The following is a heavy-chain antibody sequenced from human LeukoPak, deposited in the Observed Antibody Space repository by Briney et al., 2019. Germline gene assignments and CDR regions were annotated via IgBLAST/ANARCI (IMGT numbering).Heavy chain of an antibody. V-gene: IGHV4-4*07. J-gene: IGHJ4*02. Sequence: SETLSLTCTVSGGSTNNYFYTWLRQSAGKGLEWIGRIHTSGSTNYNPSLKSRVSMSVDTSKNQFSLKLSSVTAADTAVYYCARDPEGHGYYFDYWGQGALVTVSS. CDR1: GGSTNNYF. CDR3: ARDPEGHGYYFDY. D-gene: IGHD3-3*01. CDR2: IHTSGST.